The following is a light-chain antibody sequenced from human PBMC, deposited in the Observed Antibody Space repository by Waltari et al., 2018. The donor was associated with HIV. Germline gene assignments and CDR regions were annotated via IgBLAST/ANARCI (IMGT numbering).Light chain of an antibody. J-gene: IGLJ3*02. Sequence: QSVLTQPPSASGTPGQRVTIACSGGSSNIGSHFVYWYQQVAGTTPTLLIFRNNTRPRGLPDRFSGSKSGTSASLSISGLRPEDDADYYCATWDDSSSGSWVFGGGTKVTVL. CDR2: RNN. CDR1: SSNIGSHF. CDR3: ATWDDSSSGSWV. V-gene: IGLV1-47*01.